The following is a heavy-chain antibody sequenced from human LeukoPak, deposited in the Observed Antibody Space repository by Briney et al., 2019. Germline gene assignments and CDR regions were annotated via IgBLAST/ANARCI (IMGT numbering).Heavy chain of an antibody. CDR3: ARVEYCSSTSCSKGDY. D-gene: IGHD2-2*01. J-gene: IGHJ4*02. CDR2: ISSSGSTI. CDR1: GFTFSDYY. V-gene: IGHV3-11*04. Sequence: GGSLRLSCAASGFTFSDYYMSWIRQAPGKGLEWVSYISSSGSTIYYADSVKGRFTISRDNAKNSLYLQMNSLRAEDTAVYYCARVEYCSSTSCSKGDYWGQGTLLTVSS.